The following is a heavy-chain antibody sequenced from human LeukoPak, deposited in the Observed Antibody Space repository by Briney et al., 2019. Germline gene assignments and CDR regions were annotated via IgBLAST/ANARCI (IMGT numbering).Heavy chain of an antibody. V-gene: IGHV4-34*01. J-gene: IGHJ4*02. CDR2: INHSGST. D-gene: IGHD5-18*01. CDR3: ARGGTNVDTAMVKNFDY. CDR1: GGSFSGYY. Sequence: SETLSLTCAVYGGSFSGYYWSWIRQPPGKGLEWIGEINHSGSTNYNPSIKSRVTISVDTSKNQFSLKLSSVTAADTAVYYCARGGTNVDTAMVKNFDYWGQGTLVTVSS.